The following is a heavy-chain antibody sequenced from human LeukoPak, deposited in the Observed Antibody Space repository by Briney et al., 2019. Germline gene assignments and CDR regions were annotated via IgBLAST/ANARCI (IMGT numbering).Heavy chain of an antibody. CDR3: AKGGPTGSNYFDF. Sequence: GGSLRLSCAASGFTFSSYAMSWVRQAPGKGLEWVSVISGSGYYSYYADSVKGRFTASRDNSKTTLYLQMNSLRADDTAVYYCAKGGPTGSNYFDFWGQGTLVTVSS. D-gene: IGHD1-26*01. CDR2: ISGSGYYS. J-gene: IGHJ4*02. V-gene: IGHV3-23*01. CDR1: GFTFSSYA.